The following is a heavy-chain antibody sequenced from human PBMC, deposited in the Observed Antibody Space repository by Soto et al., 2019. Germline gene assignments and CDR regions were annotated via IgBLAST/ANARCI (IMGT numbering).Heavy chain of an antibody. Sequence: QVQLQESGPGLVKPSETLSLTCTVSGGSVSSGSYYWSWIRQPPGKGLEWIGYMYSSGSTNYNPSLKSRVTISVDTSKNQFSLKLSSVTAADTAVYYCARGGIAPAGTGWFDPWGQGTLVTVSS. CDR1: GGSVSSGSYY. CDR2: MYSSGST. CDR3: ARGGIAPAGTGWFDP. D-gene: IGHD6-13*01. J-gene: IGHJ5*02. V-gene: IGHV4-61*01.